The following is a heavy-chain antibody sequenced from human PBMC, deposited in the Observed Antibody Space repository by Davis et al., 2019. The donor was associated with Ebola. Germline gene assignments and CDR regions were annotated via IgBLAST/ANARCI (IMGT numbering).Heavy chain of an antibody. CDR3: ARVLSYCSGGSCPGGSDH. CDR1: GFTFSSYW. Sequence: GESLKISCAASGFTFSSYWIHWVRQAPGKGLVWVSRINTEGSRTRDADPVKGRFTISRDNAKNTLYLQMNSLRAEDTAVYYCARVLSYCSGGSCPGGSDHWGQGTLVTVSS. D-gene: IGHD2-15*01. CDR2: INTEGSRT. J-gene: IGHJ4*02. V-gene: IGHV3-74*01.